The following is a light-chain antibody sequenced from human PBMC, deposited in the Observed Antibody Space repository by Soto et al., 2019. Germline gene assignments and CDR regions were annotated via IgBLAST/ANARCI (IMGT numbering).Light chain of an antibody. Sequence: THSPSTLSLSPWDRATLSCRASQSVSSSSLAWYQQRPGQAPRLLIYGTSSRATGIPDRFSGSGSGTDFTLTISRLEPEDFAVYFCQRYGSSPLITFGQGTQLEIK. CDR1: QSVSSSS. CDR2: GTS. J-gene: IGKJ5*01. V-gene: IGKV3-20*01. CDR3: QRYGSSPLIT.